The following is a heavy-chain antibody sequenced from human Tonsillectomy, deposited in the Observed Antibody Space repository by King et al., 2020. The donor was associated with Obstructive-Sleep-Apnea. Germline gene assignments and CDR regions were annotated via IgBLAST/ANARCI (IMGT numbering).Heavy chain of an antibody. CDR3: AKAFLITMVRGNDAFYI. D-gene: IGHD3-10*01. CDR2: ISCDSGSI. J-gene: IGHJ3*02. Sequence: DVQLVESGGGLVQPGRSLRLSCAASGFTFDDYAMHWVRQAPGKGLEWVSGISCDSGSIGYADSVKGRFTISRDNAKNSLYLQMNSLRVEDTALYYCAKAFLITMVRGNDAFYIWGQGTMVTVSS. V-gene: IGHV3-9*01. CDR1: GFTFDDYA.